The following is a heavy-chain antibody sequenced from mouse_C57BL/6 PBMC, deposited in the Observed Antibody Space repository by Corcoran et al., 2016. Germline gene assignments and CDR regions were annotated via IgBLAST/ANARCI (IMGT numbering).Heavy chain of an antibody. J-gene: IGHJ2*01. CDR3: AGYGSTLYYFDY. D-gene: IGHD1-1*01. CDR2: IYPRSGNT. V-gene: IGHV1-81*01. CDR1: GYTFASYG. Sequence: QVQLQQSGAALARPGASVKLPCKASGYTFASYGISWVKQRTGQGLEWIEEIYPRSGNTYYNEKFKGKATLTADKSSSTAYMELRSLTSEDSAVYFCAGYGSTLYYFDYWGQGTTLTVSS.